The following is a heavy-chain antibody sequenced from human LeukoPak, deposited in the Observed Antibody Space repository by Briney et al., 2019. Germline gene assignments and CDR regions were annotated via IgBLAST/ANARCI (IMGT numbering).Heavy chain of an antibody. CDR1: GFSVRSNY. CDR3: TRGRLNAAGWYFDP. CDR2: IFAGGVP. V-gene: IGHV3-53*01. J-gene: IGHJ2*01. D-gene: IGHD3-16*01. Sequence: GGSLRLSCAASGFSVRSNYMTWVRQAPTEGLQWVSGIFAGGVPSYAASVKDRFTISKDNSKNTLYLQMSSLRVDDTAVYYCTRGRLNAAGWYFDPWGRGTLVTVSS.